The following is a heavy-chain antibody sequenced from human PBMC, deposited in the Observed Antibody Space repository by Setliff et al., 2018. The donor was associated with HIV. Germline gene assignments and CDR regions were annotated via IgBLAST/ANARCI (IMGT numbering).Heavy chain of an antibody. D-gene: IGHD3-22*01. Sequence: ASVKVSCKVSGYTFTDYYMHWVQQAPGKGLEWVGLVDPENGETIYAEKFQGRVTITADASTGTSFMELSGLRSDDTAVYYCATGGYYYYDKSDYYYHIGVWGKGTTVTVSS. V-gene: IGHV1-69-2*01. CDR3: ATGGYYYYDKSDYYYHIGV. J-gene: IGHJ6*03. CDR2: VDPENGET. CDR1: GYTFTDYY.